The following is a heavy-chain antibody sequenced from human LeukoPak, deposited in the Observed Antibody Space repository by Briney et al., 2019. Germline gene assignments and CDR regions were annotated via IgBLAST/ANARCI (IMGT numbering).Heavy chain of an antibody. Sequence: ASVKVSCKASGYTFTSYAMHWVRQAPGQRLEWMGWINAGNGNTKYSQEFQGRVTITRDTSASTAYMELSSLRSEDMAVYYCARGRNYGDYGGNWFDPWGQGTLVTVSS. J-gene: IGHJ5*02. V-gene: IGHV1-3*03. D-gene: IGHD4-17*01. CDR2: INAGNGNT. CDR1: GYTFTSYA. CDR3: ARGRNYGDYGGNWFDP.